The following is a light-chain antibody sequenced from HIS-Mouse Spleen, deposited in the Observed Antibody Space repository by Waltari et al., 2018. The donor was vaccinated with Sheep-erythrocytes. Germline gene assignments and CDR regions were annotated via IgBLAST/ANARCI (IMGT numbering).Light chain of an antibody. J-gene: IGKJ3*01. CDR3: QQSYSTPQFT. Sequence: DIQMTQSPSSLSASVVYRVTITCRASQSISSYLNWYQQKPGKAPKLLIYAASSLQSGVPSRFSGSGSGTDFTLTISSLQPEDFATYYCQQSYSTPQFTFGPGTKVDIK. CDR2: AAS. V-gene: IGKV1-39*01. CDR1: QSISSY.